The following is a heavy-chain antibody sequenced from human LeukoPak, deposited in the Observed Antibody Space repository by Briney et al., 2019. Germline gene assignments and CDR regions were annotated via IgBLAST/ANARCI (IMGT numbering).Heavy chain of an antibody. V-gene: IGHV1-69*02. Sequence: SVKVSCKASGYTFTSYYMHWVRQAPGQGLEWMGRIIPILGIANYAQKFQGRVTITADKSTSTAYMELSSLRSEDTAVYYCARRLTGPIDYWGQGTLVTVSS. CDR1: GYTFTSYY. CDR2: IIPILGIA. D-gene: IGHD7-27*01. J-gene: IGHJ4*02. CDR3: ARRLTGPIDY.